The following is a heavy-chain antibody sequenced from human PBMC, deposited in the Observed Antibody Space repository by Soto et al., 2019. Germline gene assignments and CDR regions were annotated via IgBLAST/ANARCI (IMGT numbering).Heavy chain of an antibody. D-gene: IGHD6-6*01. V-gene: IGHV1-18*01. J-gene: IGHJ4*02. CDR2: ISAYNGNT. Sequence: GASVKVSCKASGYTFTSYGISWVRQAPGQGLEWMGWISAYNGNTNYAQNLQGRVTMTTDTSTSTAYMVLRSLRSDDTAVYYCARERVAEQLAGNLYYFDYWGQGTLVTVSS. CDR1: GYTFTSYG. CDR3: ARERVAEQLAGNLYYFDY.